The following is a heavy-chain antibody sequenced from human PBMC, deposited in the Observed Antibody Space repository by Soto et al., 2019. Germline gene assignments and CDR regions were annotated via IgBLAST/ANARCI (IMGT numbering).Heavy chain of an antibody. CDR1: GFTFSSYG. CDR3: ARAPLYYYGSGNID. D-gene: IGHD3-10*01. V-gene: IGHV3-33*01. CDR2: IWYDGSNK. Sequence: QVQLVESGGGVVQPGRSRRVSCAASGFTFSSYGMHGVGQAPGKGLEWVAVIWYDGSNKYYADSVQGRFTISRDTSKNTLYLQMNSLRAEDTAVYYCARAPLYYYGSGNIDWGQGTLVTVSS. J-gene: IGHJ4*02.